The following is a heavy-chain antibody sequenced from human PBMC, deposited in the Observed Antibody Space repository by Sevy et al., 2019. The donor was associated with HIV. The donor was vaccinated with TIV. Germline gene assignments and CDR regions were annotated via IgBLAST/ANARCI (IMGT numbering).Heavy chain of an antibody. V-gene: IGHV3-23*01. D-gene: IGHD2-21*02. CDR3: AKSPLYCGADCYEPFDF. CDR2: ITANAKMT. Sequence: GGSLRLSCSGFGFPFSFYDMTWVRQAPGKGLEWVSSITANAKMTFYTDSVKGRFTISRDNSENTLSLHMNSLTADDTAIYYCAKSPLYCGADCYEPFDFWGQGTLVTVSS. CDR1: GFPFSFYD. J-gene: IGHJ4*02.